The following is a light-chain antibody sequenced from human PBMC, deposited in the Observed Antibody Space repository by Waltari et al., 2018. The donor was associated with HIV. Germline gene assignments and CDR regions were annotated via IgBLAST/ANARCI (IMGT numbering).Light chain of an antibody. J-gene: IGLJ3*02. CDR3: CSYAGMYTWV. CDR2: DVS. CDR1: SSDVGSYNY. Sequence: QSSLTQPRSVSGSPGQSVTISCSGTSSDVGSYNYVSWYQQHPGKAPKVMIYDVSKRPSGVPDRFSGSKSGKTASLTISGLQAEDEAEYYCCSYAGMYTWVFGGGTKLTVL. V-gene: IGLV2-11*01.